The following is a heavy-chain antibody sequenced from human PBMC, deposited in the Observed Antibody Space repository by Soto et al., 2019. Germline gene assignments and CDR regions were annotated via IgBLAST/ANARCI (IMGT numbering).Heavy chain of an antibody. CDR2: INHSGST. CDR1: GGSFSGYY. CDR3: ARVVVVSLSMDV. Sequence: SETLSLTCAVYGGSFSGYYCSWIRQSPGKGLEWIGEINHSGSTNYSPSLKSRVTISVDTSKNQFSLKLSSVTAADTAVYYCARVVVVSLSMDVWGQGTTVTVSS. V-gene: IGHV4-34*01. J-gene: IGHJ6*02. D-gene: IGHD2-15*01.